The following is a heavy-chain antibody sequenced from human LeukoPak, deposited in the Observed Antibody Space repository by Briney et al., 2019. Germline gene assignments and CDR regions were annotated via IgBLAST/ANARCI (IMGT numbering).Heavy chain of an antibody. J-gene: IGHJ4*02. CDR2: IYSSGST. V-gene: IGHV3-53*01. Sequence: PGGSLRLSCAAPGFTFSSNYMSWVREAPGKGLEGVSVIYSSGSTYYADSVKGRFTISRDNSKNTLHLQMNTLRAEDTAVYYCASRIATAGSVDYWGQGTLVTVSS. D-gene: IGHD6-13*01. CDR3: ASRIATAGSVDY. CDR1: GFTFSSNY.